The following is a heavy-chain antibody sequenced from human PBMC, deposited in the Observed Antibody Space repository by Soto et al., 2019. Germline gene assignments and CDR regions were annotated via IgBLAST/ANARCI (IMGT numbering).Heavy chain of an antibody. D-gene: IGHD1-26*01. Sequence: SCAASGFTFSGSAMHWVRQASGKGLEWVGRIRSKANSYATAYAASVKGRFTISRDDSKNTAYLQMNSLKTEDTAVYYCTRHRAGIVEYYYMDVWGKGTTVTVSS. V-gene: IGHV3-73*01. CDR2: IRSKANSYAT. J-gene: IGHJ6*03. CDR1: GFTFSGSA. CDR3: TRHRAGIVEYYYMDV.